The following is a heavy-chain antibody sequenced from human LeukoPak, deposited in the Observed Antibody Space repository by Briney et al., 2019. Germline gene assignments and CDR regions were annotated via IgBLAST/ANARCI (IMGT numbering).Heavy chain of an antibody. CDR2: ISYDGSNK. V-gene: IGHV3-30*03. Sequence: GGSLRLSCTASGFTLSTYGMHRVPQAPGQGLERVAIISYDGSNKYYVDSVKGRFTISRDNSKNMLYLQLNSLRPEDTAVYYCARKTSCFDYWGRGTLVTVSS. D-gene: IGHD2-2*01. CDR3: ARKTSCFDY. CDR1: GFTLSTYG. J-gene: IGHJ4*02.